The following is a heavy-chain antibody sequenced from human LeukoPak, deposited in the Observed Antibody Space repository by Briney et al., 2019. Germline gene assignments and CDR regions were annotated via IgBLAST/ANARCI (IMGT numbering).Heavy chain of an antibody. CDR3: ARDRVTMVRGVILYYYYGMDV. D-gene: IGHD3-10*01. J-gene: IGHJ6*02. V-gene: IGHV4-59*12. CDR2: IYYSEST. CDR1: GGSISSYY. Sequence: PSETLSLTCTASGGSISSYYWSWIRQPPGKGLEWIGYIYYSESTNFNPSLKSRVTISVDTSKNQFSLKLSSVTAADTAVYYCARDRVTMVRGVILYYYYGMDVWGQGTTVTVSS.